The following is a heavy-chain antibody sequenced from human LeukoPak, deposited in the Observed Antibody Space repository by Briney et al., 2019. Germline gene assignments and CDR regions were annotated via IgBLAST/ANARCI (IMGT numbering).Heavy chain of an antibody. J-gene: IGHJ3*02. CDR2: IRSKANSYAT. V-gene: IGHV3-73*01. Sequence: GGSLKLSCAASGFTFSGSAMHWVRQASGKGLEWVGRIRSKANSYATAYAASVKGRFTISRDDSKNTAYLQMNSLKTEDTAVYYCTRPDYYDSSGLTLDAFDIWGQGTMFSVSS. D-gene: IGHD3-22*01. CDR3: TRPDYYDSSGLTLDAFDI. CDR1: GFTFSGSA.